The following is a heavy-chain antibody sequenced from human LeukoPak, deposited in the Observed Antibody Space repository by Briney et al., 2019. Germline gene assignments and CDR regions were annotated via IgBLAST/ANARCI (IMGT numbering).Heavy chain of an antibody. D-gene: IGHD2-15*01. CDR1: GYTFTSYY. CDR3: AREQRGSCFDY. CDR2: INPSGGTT. J-gene: IGHJ4*02. Sequence: ASVKVSCKASGYTFTSYYMHWVRQAPGQGLEWMGIINPSGGTTSYAQEFQGRVTMTRNTSTNTVYMELSSERSEDTAVCYCAREQRGSCFDYWGQGTLVTVSS. V-gene: IGHV1-46*01.